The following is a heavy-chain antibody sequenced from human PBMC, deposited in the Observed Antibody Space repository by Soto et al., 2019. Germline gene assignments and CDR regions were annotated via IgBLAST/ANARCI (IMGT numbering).Heavy chain of an antibody. CDR1: GGTFSSYA. CDR2: IIPIFGTA. V-gene: IGHV1-69*12. Sequence: QVQLVQSGAEVKKPGSSVKVSCKASGGTFSSYAISWVRQAPGQGLEWMGGIIPIFGTANYAQKFQGRVTITADEXTXRAYMELSSLRSEDTAVYYCARVEVDSSSWHEYFQHWGQGTLVTVSS. CDR3: ARVEVDSSSWHEYFQH. D-gene: IGHD6-13*01. J-gene: IGHJ1*01.